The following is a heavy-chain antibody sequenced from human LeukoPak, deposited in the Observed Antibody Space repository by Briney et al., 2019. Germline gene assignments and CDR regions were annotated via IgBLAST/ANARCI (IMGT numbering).Heavy chain of an antibody. CDR1: GFTFSSYA. CDR2: ISGSGSST. Sequence: GGSLRLSCAASGFTFSSYAMSWVRQAPGKGLEWVSAISGSGSSTYYADSVKGRFTISRDNSKNTLYLQTNSLRAEDTAVYYCAKDQQRYCSGGSCLNSFDYWGQGTLVTVSS. CDR3: AKDQQRYCSGGSCLNSFDY. V-gene: IGHV3-23*01. J-gene: IGHJ4*02. D-gene: IGHD2-15*01.